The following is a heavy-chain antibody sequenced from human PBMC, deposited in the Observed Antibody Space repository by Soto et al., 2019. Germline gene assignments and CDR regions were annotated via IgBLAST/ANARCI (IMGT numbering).Heavy chain of an antibody. D-gene: IGHD1-1*01. Sequence: QVQLQESGPGLVKSSQTLSLTCSVSGGSISRSGYYWTWLRPHPGQGLEWIGHIYYAVSPYSNPSRKSLLSMSLDTSKNQCCLKVSSVTAADTAVYYCARGVTTLYYFDSWGQGTLVSVSS. J-gene: IGHJ4*02. CDR3: ARGVTTLYYFDS. CDR2: IYYAVSP. CDR1: GGSISRSGYY. V-gene: IGHV4-31*01.